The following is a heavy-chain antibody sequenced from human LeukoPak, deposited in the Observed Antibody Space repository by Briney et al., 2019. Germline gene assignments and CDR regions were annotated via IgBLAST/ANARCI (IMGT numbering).Heavy chain of an antibody. CDR1: GGSISSYY. V-gene: IGHV4-59*01. D-gene: IGHD6-6*01. Sequence: SETLSLTCTVSGGSISSYYWSWIRQPPGKGLEWIGYIYYSGSTNYNPSLQSRVTISVDTSKNQFSLNLNSVTAADTAVYYCARGGAARLHFQNWGQGTLVTVSS. CDR2: IYYSGST. CDR3: ARGGAARLHFQN. J-gene: IGHJ1*01.